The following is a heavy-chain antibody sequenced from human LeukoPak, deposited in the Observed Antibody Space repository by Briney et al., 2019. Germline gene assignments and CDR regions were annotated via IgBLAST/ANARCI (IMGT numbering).Heavy chain of an antibody. D-gene: IGHD4-17*01. CDR3: AIVTVTNRVSGFSR. CDR1: GGSFRGYY. CDR2: INHSGST. V-gene: IGHV4-34*01. J-gene: IGHJ4*02. Sequence: PSETLSLTCAVYGGSFRGYYWSWIRQPPGKGLEWMGEINHSGSTNYNPSLTSRVTISVATSKNQFSLKLSSVTAADKAVYYCAIVTVTNRVSGFSRWGQGTLVTVSS.